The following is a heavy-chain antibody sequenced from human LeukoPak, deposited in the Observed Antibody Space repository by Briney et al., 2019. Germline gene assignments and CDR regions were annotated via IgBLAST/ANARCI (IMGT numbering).Heavy chain of an antibody. CDR3: ARETSYADPDY. D-gene: IGHD3-16*01. V-gene: IGHV4-38-2*02. Sequence: SETLSLTCAVSGYSISSGYYWGWIRQPPGKGLEWIGSIYHSGSTYYNPSLKSRVTISVATSKTQFTLKLSSVTAADTAVYYCARETSYADPDYWGQGTLVTVSS. CDR2: IYHSGST. CDR1: GYSISSGYY. J-gene: IGHJ4*02.